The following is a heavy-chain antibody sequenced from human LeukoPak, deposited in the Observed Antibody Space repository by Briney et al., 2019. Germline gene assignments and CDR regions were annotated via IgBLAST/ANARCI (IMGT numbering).Heavy chain of an antibody. CDR2: IYPGDSDT. V-gene: IGHV5-51*01. D-gene: IGHD3-3*01. CDR3: ARSGFWSGYYGYYGMDV. CDR1: GYSFTSYW. Sequence: GESLKISCKGSGYSFTSYWIGWVRQMPGKGLEWMGIIYPGDSDTRYSPSFQGQVTISADKSISTAYLQWSSLKASDTAMYYCARSGFWSGYYGYYGMDVWGQGTTATVSS. J-gene: IGHJ6*02.